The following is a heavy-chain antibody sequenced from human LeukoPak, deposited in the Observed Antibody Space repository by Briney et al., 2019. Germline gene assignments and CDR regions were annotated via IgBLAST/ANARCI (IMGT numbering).Heavy chain of an antibody. CDR2: IYHSGST. Sequence: SETLSLTCTVSGYSISSGYYWGWIRQPPGKGLEWIGSIYHSGSTYYNPSLKSRVTISVDTSKNQFSLKLSSVTAADTAVYYCASFDGSGRSFDYWGQGTLVTVSS. CDR3: ASFDGSGRSFDY. CDR1: GYSISSGYY. V-gene: IGHV4-38-2*02. D-gene: IGHD3-10*01. J-gene: IGHJ4*02.